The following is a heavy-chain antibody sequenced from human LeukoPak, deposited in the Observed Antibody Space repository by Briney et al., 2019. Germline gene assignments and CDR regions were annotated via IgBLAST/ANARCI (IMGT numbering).Heavy chain of an antibody. Sequence: PGGSLRLSCAASGFTFSSYGMHWVRQAPGKGLEWVAFIRYDGSNKYYADSVKGRFTISRDNSKNTLYLQMNSLRAEDTAVYYCAKVERSYDFWSGYYYYYMDVWGKGTTVTVSS. CDR2: IRYDGSNK. D-gene: IGHD3-3*01. J-gene: IGHJ6*03. CDR1: GFTFSSYG. CDR3: AKVERSYDFWSGYYYYYMDV. V-gene: IGHV3-30*02.